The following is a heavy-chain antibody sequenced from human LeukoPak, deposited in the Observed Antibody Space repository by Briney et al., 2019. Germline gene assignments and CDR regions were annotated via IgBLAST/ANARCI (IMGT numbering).Heavy chain of an antibody. Sequence: SETLSLTCSVSGHSIGSGYYWGWIRQPPGKGLEWIGSIYHSGSTYYNPSLKSRVTISVDTSKNQFSLKLSSVTAADTAVYYCARIVVLPAAIGGWFDPWGQGTLVTVSS. D-gene: IGHD2-2*02. CDR1: GHSIGSGYY. CDR2: IYHSGST. V-gene: IGHV4-38-2*02. J-gene: IGHJ5*02. CDR3: ARIVVLPAAIGGWFDP.